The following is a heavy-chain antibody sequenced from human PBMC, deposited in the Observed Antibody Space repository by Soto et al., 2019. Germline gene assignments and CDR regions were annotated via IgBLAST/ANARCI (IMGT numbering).Heavy chain of an antibody. J-gene: IGHJ4*02. V-gene: IGHV3-23*01. CDR1: GFTFSSYA. CDR3: AKGSSTSRPYYFDY. Sequence: EVQVLESGGGLVQPGGSLRLSCAASGFTFSSYAMSWVRQTPGKGLERVSAITGSGGSTYYADSVKGRFTISRDNSKNTLYLQMNTLGAEDTAVYYCAKGSSTSRPYYFDYWGQGTLVTVSS. D-gene: IGHD2-2*01. CDR2: ITGSGGST.